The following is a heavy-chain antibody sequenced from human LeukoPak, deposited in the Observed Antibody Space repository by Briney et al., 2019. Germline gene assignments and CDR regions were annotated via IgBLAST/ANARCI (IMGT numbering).Heavy chain of an antibody. V-gene: IGHV1-46*01. CDR3: ARDLSSGSPLGFDY. J-gene: IGHJ4*02. CDR2: INPSGGST. D-gene: IGHD1-26*01. CDR1: GGTFSSYA. Sequence: ASVKVSCKASGGTFSSYAISWVRQAPGQGLEWMGIINPSGGSTSYAQKFQGRVTMTRDTSTSTVYMELSSLRSEDTAVYYCARDLSSGSPLGFDYWGQGTLVTVSS.